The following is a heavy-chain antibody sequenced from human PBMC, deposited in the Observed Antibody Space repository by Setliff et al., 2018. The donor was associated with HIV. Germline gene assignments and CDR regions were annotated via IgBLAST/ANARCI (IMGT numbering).Heavy chain of an antibody. CDR3: TLHGPAPSGTYWDYFDY. Sequence: SLSLSCTPSGFIFGDYAMTGVRQAPGKGLECVGFIRSKAYGGTPEYAVSVKDRFTISRDDSKSIAYLQRDRLKTEDTAVYYCTLHGPAPSGTYWDYFDYWGQGTLVTGSS. V-gene: IGHV3-49*04. J-gene: IGHJ4*02. CDR1: GFIFGDYA. CDR2: IRSKAYGGTP. D-gene: IGHD1-26*01.